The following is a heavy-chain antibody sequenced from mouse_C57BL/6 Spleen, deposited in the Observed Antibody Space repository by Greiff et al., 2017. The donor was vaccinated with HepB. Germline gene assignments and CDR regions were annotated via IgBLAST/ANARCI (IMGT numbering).Heavy chain of an antibody. CDR2: IDPSDSYT. Sequence: VQLQQSGAELVRPGTSVKLSCKASGYTFTSYWMHWVKQRPGQGLEWIGVIDPSDSYTNYNQKFKGKATLTVDTSSSTAYMQLSSLTSEDSAVYYGAKTITTVVAELDYWGQGTTLTVSS. D-gene: IGHD1-1*01. V-gene: IGHV1-59*01. J-gene: IGHJ2*01. CDR3: AKTITTVVAELDY. CDR1: GYTFTSYW.